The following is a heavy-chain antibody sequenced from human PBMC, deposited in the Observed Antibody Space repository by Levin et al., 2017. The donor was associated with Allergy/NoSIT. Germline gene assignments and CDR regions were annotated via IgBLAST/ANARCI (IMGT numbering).Heavy chain of an antibody. J-gene: IGHJ6*03. Sequence: GGSLRLSCAVSGFTLGSYAMHWVRQAPGKGLEWVAVMSFGGSDEFYGDSVKGRFTISRDNSKNTLYLQMSNLRVEDTAVYYCATDPSSSSAYYYYCMDVWGRGTTVTVSS. CDR2: MSFGGSDE. CDR3: ATDPSSSSAYYYYCMDV. CDR1: GFTLGSYA. D-gene: IGHD6-13*01. V-gene: IGHV3-30*03.